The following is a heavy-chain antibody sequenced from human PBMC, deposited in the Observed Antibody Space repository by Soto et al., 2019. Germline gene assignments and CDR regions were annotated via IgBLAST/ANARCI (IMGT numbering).Heavy chain of an antibody. J-gene: IGHJ4*02. D-gene: IGHD3-3*01. CDR2: IIPFLDRA. V-gene: IGHV1-69*06. CDR1: GGTFGSDA. Sequence: QVYLVQSGAEVKKPGSSETVSCKSSGGTFGSDAISWVRQVPGQGLEWMGGIIPFLDRADYIERFQGRVTITADKSTTTVYMDLRSLTSEDTAVYYCARGPYFGSYEHLEFWGPGSLVTVSS. CDR3: ARGPYFGSYEHLEF.